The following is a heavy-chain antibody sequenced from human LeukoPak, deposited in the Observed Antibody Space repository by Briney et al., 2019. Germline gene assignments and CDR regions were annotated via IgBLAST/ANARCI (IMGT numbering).Heavy chain of an antibody. CDR3: AKDLYPHSYGSPCFDY. CDR1: GFTFSRYT. Sequence: GGSLRLSCAASGFTFSRYTMNWVRQAPGKGLEWVSAISGSGGSTYYADSVKGRFTISRDNSKNTLYLQMNSLRAEDTAVYYCAKDLYPHSYGSPCFDYWGQGTLVTVSS. J-gene: IGHJ4*02. D-gene: IGHD5-18*01. CDR2: ISGSGGST. V-gene: IGHV3-23*01.